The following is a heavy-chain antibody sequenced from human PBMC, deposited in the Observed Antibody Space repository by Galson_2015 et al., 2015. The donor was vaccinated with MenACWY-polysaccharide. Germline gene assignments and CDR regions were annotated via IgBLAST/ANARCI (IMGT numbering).Heavy chain of an antibody. CDR2: IKPDGSER. D-gene: IGHD6-19*01. V-gene: IGHV3-7*01. CDR1: GFTFSNYW. J-gene: IGHJ6*02. Sequence: SLRLSCAASGFTFSNYWMTWVRQAPGKGLEWVANIKPDGSERWYVGSVKGRFSISRDNANNTLFLQMNSLRDEYTGMYYCASDRLTAVAGASLYYGMDFSGHGTTGTVSS. CDR3: ASDRLTAVAGASLYYGMDF.